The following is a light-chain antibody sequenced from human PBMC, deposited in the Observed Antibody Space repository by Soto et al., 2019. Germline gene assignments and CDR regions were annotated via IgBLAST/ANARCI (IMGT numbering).Light chain of an antibody. J-gene: IGKJ5*01. V-gene: IGKV2-28*01. CDR2: LGS. CDR3: QQYNSNSP. CDR1: QSLLHSNGYNY. Sequence: DIVMTQSPLSRPVTPGEPASISCRSSQSLLHSNGYNYLDWYLQKPGQSPQLLIYLGSNRASGVPDRFSGSGSGTEFTLTISSLQPDDFATYYCQQYNSNSPFGHGTRLEIK.